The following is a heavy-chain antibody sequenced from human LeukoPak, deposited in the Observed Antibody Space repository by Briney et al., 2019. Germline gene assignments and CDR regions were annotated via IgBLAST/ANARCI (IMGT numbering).Heavy chain of an antibody. CDR3: ARKGSSGHDWYAFDI. CDR2: MNFNNGGT. CDR1: GFTFTGYY. Sequence: ASVKVSCKASGFTFTGYYVQWVRPAPGQGLEWVGWMNFNNGGTRCAPKFQGRVTMTRDTSISTAYMELNSLRSDDTAMYYCARKGSSGHDWYAFDIWGQETMVTVSS. V-gene: IGHV1-2*02. D-gene: IGHD5-12*01. J-gene: IGHJ3*02.